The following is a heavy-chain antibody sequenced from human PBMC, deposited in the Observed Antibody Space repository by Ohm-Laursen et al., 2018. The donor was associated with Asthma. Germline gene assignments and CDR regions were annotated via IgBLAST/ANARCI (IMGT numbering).Heavy chain of an antibody. CDR3: ARVITMVRGVYYYGMDV. CDR2: IYYSGST. V-gene: IGHV4-61*08. CDR1: GGSISSGDYY. J-gene: IGHJ6*02. Sequence: SETLSLTCTVSGGSISSGDYYWSWIRQPPGKGLEWIGHIYYSGSTTYNPSLKSRVTISVDTSKNQFSLKLSSVTAADTAVYYCARVITMVRGVYYYGMDVWGQGTTVTVSS. D-gene: IGHD3-10*01.